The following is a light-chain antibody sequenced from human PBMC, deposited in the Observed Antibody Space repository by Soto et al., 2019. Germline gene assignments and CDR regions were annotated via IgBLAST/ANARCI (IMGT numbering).Light chain of an antibody. Sequence: QDVLRQPPSVSGAPGHMVTISCTGSSSNIGAGYDVHWYQQLPGTAPKLLIYGNSNRPSGVPDRFSGSKSGTSASLAITGLQAEDEADYYCQSYDSSLNYVFGTGTKVTVL. CDR2: GNS. CDR1: SSNIGAGYD. J-gene: IGLJ1*01. V-gene: IGLV1-40*01. CDR3: QSYDSSLNYV.